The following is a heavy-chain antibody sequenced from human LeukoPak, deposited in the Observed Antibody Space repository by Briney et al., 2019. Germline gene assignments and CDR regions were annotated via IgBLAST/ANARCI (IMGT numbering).Heavy chain of an antibody. CDR1: GGSISSYY. D-gene: IGHD3-9*01. CDR3: ARLSPRDLNCDILTNYLVNWFDP. V-gene: IGHV4-59*01. CDR2: AHYSGST. Sequence: SETLSLTCSVSGGSISSYYWSWIRQPPGKGLEWIGYAHYSGSTNYNPSLKSRVTISVDTSKNQFSLNLSSVTAADTAVYYCARLSPRDLNCDILTNYLVNWFDPWGQGTLVTVSS. J-gene: IGHJ5*02.